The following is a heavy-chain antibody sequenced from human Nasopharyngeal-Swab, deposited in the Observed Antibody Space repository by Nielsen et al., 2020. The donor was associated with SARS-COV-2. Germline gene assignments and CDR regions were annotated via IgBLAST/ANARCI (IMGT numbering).Heavy chain of an antibody. Sequence: ASVKVSCKASGYTFTNYAMHWVRQAPGQRLEWMGWINAGNGNTKYSQKFQGRVILTRDTSASTAYMELSSLRSEDTAVYYCARAPYDILTGYYKEFDYWGQGTLVTVSS. V-gene: IGHV1-3*01. CDR3: ARAPYDILTGYYKEFDY. CDR1: GYTFTNYA. CDR2: INAGNGNT. D-gene: IGHD3-9*01. J-gene: IGHJ4*02.